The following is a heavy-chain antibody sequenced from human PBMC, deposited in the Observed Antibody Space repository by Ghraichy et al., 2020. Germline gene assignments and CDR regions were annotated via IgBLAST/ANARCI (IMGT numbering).Heavy chain of an antibody. J-gene: IGHJ4*02. CDR2: LYHSGST. Sequence: ESLNISCAVSGYSISSAYYWGWIRQPPGKGLEWIGSLYHSGSTYYNPSLKSRVTISVDTSKNQFSLKLNSVTAADTAVYYCAGISDYLNYWGQGALVTVSS. V-gene: IGHV4-38-2*01. D-gene: IGHD3-10*01. CDR3: AGISDYLNY. CDR1: GYSISSAYY.